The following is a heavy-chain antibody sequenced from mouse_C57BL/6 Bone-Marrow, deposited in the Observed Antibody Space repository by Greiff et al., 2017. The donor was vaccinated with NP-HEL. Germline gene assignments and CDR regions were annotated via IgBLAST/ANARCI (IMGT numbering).Heavy chain of an antibody. Sequence: DVQLQESGGGLVQPGGSLSLSCAASGFTFTDYYMSWVRQPPGKALEWLGFIRNKANGYTTEYSASVKGRFTISRDNSQSILYLQMKALRAEDSATYYCASYEAYGGGYFDVWGTGTTVTVSS. J-gene: IGHJ1*03. V-gene: IGHV7-3*01. D-gene: IGHD1-1*02. CDR3: ASYEAYGGGYFDV. CDR2: IRNKANGYTT. CDR1: GFTFTDYY.